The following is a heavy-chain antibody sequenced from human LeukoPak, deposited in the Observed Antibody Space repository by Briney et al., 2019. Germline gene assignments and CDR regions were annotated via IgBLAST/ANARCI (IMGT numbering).Heavy chain of an antibody. V-gene: IGHV3-53*04. CDR2: IYSGGST. CDR3: ARGGGGHIVAP. CDR1: GFTVSSNY. D-gene: IGHD2-21*01. Sequence: PGGSLRLSCAASGFTVSSNYMSWVRKAQGKGLEWVSVIYSGGSTYYADSVKGRFTISRHNSKNTLYLQMNSLRAEDTAVYYCARGGGGHIVAPWGQGTLVTVSS. J-gene: IGHJ1*01.